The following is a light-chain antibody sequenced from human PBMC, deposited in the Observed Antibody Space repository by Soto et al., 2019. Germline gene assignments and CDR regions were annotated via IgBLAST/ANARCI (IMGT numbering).Light chain of an antibody. CDR3: QQYKSYST. V-gene: IGKV1-5*03. J-gene: IGKJ2*01. CDR1: QSINNW. Sequence: DIQVTQSPSTLSASVGDRVTITCRASQSINNWLAWYQQKPGKAPRFLMYQASTLENGVPPRFSGRGSGTEFTPTISNLQPDDFATYYCQQYKSYSTFGQGTKVDIK. CDR2: QAS.